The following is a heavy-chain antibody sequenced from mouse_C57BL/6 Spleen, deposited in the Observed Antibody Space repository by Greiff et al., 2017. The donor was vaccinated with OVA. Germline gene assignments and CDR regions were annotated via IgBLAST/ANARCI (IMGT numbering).Heavy chain of an antibody. CDR3: ATECTMVKGLAY. CDR2: IHPNSGST. J-gene: IGHJ3*01. D-gene: IGHD2-2*01. V-gene: IGHV1-64*01. Sequence: QVQLQQPGAELVKPGASVKLSCKASGYTFTSYWMHWVKQRPGQGLEWIGMIHPNSGSTNYTEKFKSKATLTVDKSSSTAYMQLSSLTSEDSAVYYCATECTMVKGLAYWGQGTLVTVSA. CDR1: GYTFTSYW.